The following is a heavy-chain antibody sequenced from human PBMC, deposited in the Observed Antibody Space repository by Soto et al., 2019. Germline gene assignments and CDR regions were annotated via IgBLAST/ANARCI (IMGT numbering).Heavy chain of an antibody. CDR3: AGLGMVAAHREFDP. J-gene: IGHJ5*02. CDR1: RGTIYSSEG. Sequence: SRGTIYSSEGCTLVKKNRWKGLEWSGETNQSGSPNYNPSLRSRVTISVDKSKSQFFLKLSSVTAVDTAIYYCAGLGMVAAHREFDPWGEGTLGTVSS. D-gene: IGHD2-15*01. CDR2: TNQSGSP. V-gene: IGHV4-4*02.